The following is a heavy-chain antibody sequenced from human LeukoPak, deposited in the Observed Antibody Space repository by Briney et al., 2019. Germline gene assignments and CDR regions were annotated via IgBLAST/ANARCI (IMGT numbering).Heavy chain of an antibody. CDR1: GFTFSSYS. V-gene: IGHV3-48*01. CDR3: ARHSNYAQDDY. J-gene: IGHJ4*02. CDR2: ISISNTI. D-gene: IGHD4-11*01. Sequence: GGSLRLSCATSGFTFSSYSMNWVRQAPGKGLEWLSYISISNTIYYADSVKGRFTISRDNAKNSLYLQMSSLRAEDTAVYYCARHSNYAQDDYWGQGTLVTVSS.